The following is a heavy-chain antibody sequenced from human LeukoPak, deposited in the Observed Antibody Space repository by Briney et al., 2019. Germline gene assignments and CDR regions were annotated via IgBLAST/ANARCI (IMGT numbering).Heavy chain of an antibody. CDR1: GGSISSSSYY. CDR3: ATPHYYGANDAFDI. J-gene: IGHJ3*02. CDR2: IYYSGST. Sequence: SETLSLTCTVSGGSISSSSYYWGWIRQPPGKGLEWIGSIYYSGSTYYNPSLKSRVTISVDTSTNQFSLKLSSVTAADTAVYYCATPHYYGANDAFDIWGQGTMVTVSS. D-gene: IGHD3-10*01. V-gene: IGHV4-39*01.